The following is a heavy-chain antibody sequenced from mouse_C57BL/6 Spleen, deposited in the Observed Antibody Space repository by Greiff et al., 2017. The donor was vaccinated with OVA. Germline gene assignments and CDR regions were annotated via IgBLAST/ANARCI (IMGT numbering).Heavy chain of an antibody. CDR2: IHPSDSDT. V-gene: IGHV1-74*01. CDR3: AIGTTTVVATDAMDY. Sequence: QVQLQQPGAELVKPGASVKVSCKASGYTFTSYWMHWVKQRPGQGLEWIGRIHPSDSDTNYKQKFKGKATLTVDKSSSTAYMQLSSLTSEDSAVYDCAIGTTTVVATDAMDYWGQGTSVTVSA. J-gene: IGHJ4*01. CDR1: GYTFTSYW. D-gene: IGHD1-1*01.